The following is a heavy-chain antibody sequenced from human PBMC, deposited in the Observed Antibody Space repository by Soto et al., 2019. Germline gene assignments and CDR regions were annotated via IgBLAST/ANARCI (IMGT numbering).Heavy chain of an antibody. CDR3: AKEVRYYYDSRGVDAFDI. Sequence: QVQLVESGGGVVQPGRSLRLSCAASGFTFSSYGMHWVRQAPGKGLEWVAVISYGGSDQYYADSVKGQYTISRDNSKNTVDLKMISMRAEDRAVYYCAKEVRYYYDSRGVDAFDIWGQGTMVTVSS. V-gene: IGHV3-30*18. J-gene: IGHJ3*02. CDR1: GFTFSSYG. D-gene: IGHD3-22*01. CDR2: ISYGGSDQ.